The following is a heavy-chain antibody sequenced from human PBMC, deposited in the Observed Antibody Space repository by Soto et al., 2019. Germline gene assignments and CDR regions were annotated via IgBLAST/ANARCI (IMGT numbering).Heavy chain of an antibody. J-gene: IGHJ3*02. CDR2: ISGSGGST. Sequence: GSLRLSCAASGFTFSSYAMSSVRQAPGKGLEWVSAISGSGGSTYYADSVKGRFTISRDNSKNTLYLQMNSLRAEDTAVYYCAKDDCSGGSCQYSFDIWGQGTMVTVS. CDR1: GFTFSSYA. D-gene: IGHD2-15*01. V-gene: IGHV3-23*01. CDR3: AKDDCSGGSCQYSFDI.